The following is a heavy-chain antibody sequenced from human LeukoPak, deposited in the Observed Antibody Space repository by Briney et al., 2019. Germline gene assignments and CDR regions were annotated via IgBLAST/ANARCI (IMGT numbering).Heavy chain of an antibody. CDR3: ARARSSYGYGDAFDI. V-gene: IGHV3-23*01. J-gene: IGHJ3*02. Sequence: SGGSLRLSCAASGFTFSDYGMNWVRQTPGKWLEWVSAIGGRGGSAYYADSVKGRFTISRDNSKNTLYLQMNSLRAEDTAVYYCARARSSYGYGDAFDIWGQGTMVTVSS. CDR1: GFTFSDYG. CDR2: IGGRGGSA. D-gene: IGHD5-18*01.